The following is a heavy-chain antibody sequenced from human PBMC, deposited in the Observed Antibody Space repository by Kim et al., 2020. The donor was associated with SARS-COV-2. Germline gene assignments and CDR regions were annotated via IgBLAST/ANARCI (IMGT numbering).Heavy chain of an antibody. CDR1: GFTFDDYA. CDR2: ISWNSGSI. D-gene: IGHD1-26*01. CDR3: AKEYGSKGAFDI. J-gene: IGHJ3*02. Sequence: SLRLSCAASGFTFDDYAMHWVRQAPGKGLEWVSGISWNSGSIGYADSVKGRFTISRDNAKNSLYLQMNSLRAEDTALYYCAKEYGSKGAFDIWGQGTMVTVSS. V-gene: IGHV3-9*01.